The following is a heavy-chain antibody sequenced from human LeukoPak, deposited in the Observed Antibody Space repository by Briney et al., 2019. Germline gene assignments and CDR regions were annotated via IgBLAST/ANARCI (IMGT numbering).Heavy chain of an antibody. CDR3: ARDFYGDYSLDF. D-gene: IGHD4-17*01. V-gene: IGHV3-21*06. CDR1: GFTFSSYS. CDR2: ISSSSSYI. J-gene: IGHJ4*02. Sequence: GGSLRLSCGASGFTFSSYSMNWVRQAPGKGLEWVSTISSSSSYIYYADSVKGRFTISRDNAKNLLYLQMNGLRAEDTAVYYCARDFYGDYSLDFWGQGTLVTVSS.